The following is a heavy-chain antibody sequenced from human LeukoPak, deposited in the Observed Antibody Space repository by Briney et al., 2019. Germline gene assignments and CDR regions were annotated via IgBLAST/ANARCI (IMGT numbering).Heavy chain of an antibody. V-gene: IGHV3-21*04. CDR3: AKDSAPLVLFY. CDR2: ISGSSTYI. J-gene: IGHJ4*02. CDR1: GFTFSTYN. D-gene: IGHD6-13*01. Sequence: PGGSLRLSCAASGFTFSTYNMNWVRQAPGKGLEWVSSISGSSTYIYYADSVKGRFTISRDNSKNTLYLQMNSLRAEDTAVYYCAKDSAPLVLFYWGQGTLVTVSS.